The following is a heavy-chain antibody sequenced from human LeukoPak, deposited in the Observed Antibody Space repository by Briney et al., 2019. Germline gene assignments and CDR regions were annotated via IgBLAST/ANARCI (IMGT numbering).Heavy chain of an antibody. CDR3: AKRGSGWYFDL. CDR1: GFTFEDYA. D-gene: IGHD3-10*01. Sequence: GGSLRLSCASSGFTFEDYAMHWVRQASGKGLEWVSGISWDSGSIGYADSVKGRFIISRDNAKNSLYLQMNSLRAEDTALYYCAKRGSGWYFDLWGRGTLVTVSS. CDR2: ISWDSGSI. J-gene: IGHJ2*01. V-gene: IGHV3-9*01.